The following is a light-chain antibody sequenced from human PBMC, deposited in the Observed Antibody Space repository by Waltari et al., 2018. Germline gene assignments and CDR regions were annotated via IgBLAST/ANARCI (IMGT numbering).Light chain of an antibody. CDR3: NSYTSSSTWV. CDR2: DVS. V-gene: IGLV2-14*03. J-gene: IGLJ3*02. Sequence: QSALTQPASVSGSPGQSITIPCTGTSSDVGGYKHVPWYQQHPGKAPKLMIYDVSNRPSGVSSRFSGSKSGNTAPLTISGLQPEDEADYYCNSYTSSSTWVFGGGTKLTVL. CDR1: SSDVGGYKH.